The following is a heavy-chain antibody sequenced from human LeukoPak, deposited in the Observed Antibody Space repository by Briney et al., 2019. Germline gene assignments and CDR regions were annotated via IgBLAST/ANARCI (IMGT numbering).Heavy chain of an antibody. CDR3: ARVDTVNYYYYMDV. CDR2: ISTFNGHT. D-gene: IGHD5-18*01. J-gene: IGHJ6*03. Sequence: ASVKVSCKASGYTFTTYGISWVRQAPGHGLEWMGWISTFNGHTNYAQSRQDRVTMTTDTSTSTVYMELSSLISDDTAVYYCARVDTVNYYYYMDVWGKGTPVTVSS. CDR1: GYTFTTYG. V-gene: IGHV1-18*01.